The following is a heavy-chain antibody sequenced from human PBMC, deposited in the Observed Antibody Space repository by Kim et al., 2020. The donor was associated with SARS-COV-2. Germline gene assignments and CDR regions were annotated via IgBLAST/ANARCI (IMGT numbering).Heavy chain of an antibody. V-gene: IGHV4-34*01. CDR2: INHSGST. D-gene: IGHD4-17*01. Sequence: SETLSLTCAVYGGSFSGYYWSWIRQPPGKGLEWIGEINHSGSTNYNPSLKSRVTISADTSTNQSSLKLSSVTAADTAAYYCARFTVTIRGAEYWGQGTLV. CDR1: GGSFSGYY. CDR3: ARFTVTIRGAEY. J-gene: IGHJ4*02.